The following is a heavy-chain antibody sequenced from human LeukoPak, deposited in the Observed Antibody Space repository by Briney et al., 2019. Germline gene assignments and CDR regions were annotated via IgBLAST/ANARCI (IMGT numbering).Heavy chain of an antibody. CDR2: IIPILGIA. Sequence: GASVKVSCKASGGTFSSYTISWVRQAPGRGLEWMGRIIPILGIANYAQKLQGRVTVTADKSTSTAYMELSSLRSEDTAVYYCAREGVVPAADGGWFDPWGQGTLVTVSS. CDR1: GGTFSSYT. J-gene: IGHJ5*02. D-gene: IGHD2-2*01. CDR3: AREGVVPAADGGWFDP. V-gene: IGHV1-69*04.